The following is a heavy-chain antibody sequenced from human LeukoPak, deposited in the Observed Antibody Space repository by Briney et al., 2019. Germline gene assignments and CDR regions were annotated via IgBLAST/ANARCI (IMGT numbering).Heavy chain of an antibody. V-gene: IGHV4-34*01. CDR3: ARVGYSSSWSAPDY. J-gene: IGHJ4*02. CDR1: GGSFSGYY. D-gene: IGHD6-13*01. Sequence: SETLSLTCAVYGGSFSGYYWSWIRQPPGKGLEWIGEINHSGSTNYNPSLKSRVTISVDTSKNQFSLKLSSVTAADTAVYYCARVGYSSSWSAPDYWGQGTLVTVSS. CDR2: INHSGST.